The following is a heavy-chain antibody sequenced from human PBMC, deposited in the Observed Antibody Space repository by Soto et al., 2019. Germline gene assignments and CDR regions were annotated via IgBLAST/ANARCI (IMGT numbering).Heavy chain of an antibody. CDR3: ARDQYYYGSGSYYNDYYYGMDV. Sequence: PGGSLRLSCAASGFTFSSYGMHWVRQAPGKGLEWVAVIWYDGSNKYYADSVKGRFTISRDNSKNTLYLQMNSLRAEDTAVYYCARDQYYYGSGSYYNDYYYGMDVWGQGTTVTVS. CDR2: IWYDGSNK. D-gene: IGHD3-10*01. J-gene: IGHJ6*02. CDR1: GFTFSSYG. V-gene: IGHV3-33*01.